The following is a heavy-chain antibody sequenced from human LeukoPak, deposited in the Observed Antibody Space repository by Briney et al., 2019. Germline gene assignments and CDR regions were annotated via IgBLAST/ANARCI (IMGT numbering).Heavy chain of an antibody. CDR1: GFIVSSNY. D-gene: IGHD1-26*01. CDR2: ISSGSSYI. J-gene: IGHJ4*02. V-gene: IGHV3-21*01. Sequence: GGSLRLSCAASGFIVSSNYMSWVRQAPGKGLEWASSISSGSSYIFYADSVKGRFTISRDNAKNSLYLQMNSLRAEDTAVYYCAREFFDREGGTTVLDYWGQGTLVTVSS. CDR3: AREFFDREGGTTVLDY.